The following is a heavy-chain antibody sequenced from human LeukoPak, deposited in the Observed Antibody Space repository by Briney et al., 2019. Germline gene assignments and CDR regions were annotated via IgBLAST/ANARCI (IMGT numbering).Heavy chain of an antibody. D-gene: IGHD4-4*01. Sequence: PGGSLRLSCAASGFTFSTYWMSWVRQAPGKGLEWVANINRDGSEKYYGDSVKGRFTISRDNAENSLFLQMNSLGADDTAVYYCAKWGPYCNSNYCPALDYWDQGALVTVSS. J-gene: IGHJ4*02. CDR1: GFTFSTYW. CDR2: INRDGSEK. CDR3: AKWGPYCNSNYCPALDY. V-gene: IGHV3-7*01.